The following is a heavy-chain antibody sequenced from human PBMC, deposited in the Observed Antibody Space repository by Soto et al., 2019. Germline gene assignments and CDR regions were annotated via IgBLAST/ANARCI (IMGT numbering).Heavy chain of an antibody. V-gene: IGHV1-69*01. J-gene: IGHJ6*01. CDR2: SIPIFRTA. Sequence: QVQLVQSGGEVKKPGSSVKVSCKASGGTFSIYSISWVRQAPGQGLEWMGGSIPIFRTANYAQKFQGRVTITADESTSTVYMELSRLRSEDTAVYYCARRGQHRKASYYYDMDVWGQGTTVTVSS. D-gene: IGHD6-13*01. CDR3: ARRGQHRKASYYYDMDV. CDR1: GGTFSIYS.